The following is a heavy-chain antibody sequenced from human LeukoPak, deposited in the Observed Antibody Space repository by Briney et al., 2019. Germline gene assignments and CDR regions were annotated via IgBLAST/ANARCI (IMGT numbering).Heavy chain of an antibody. CDR3: ARARGTTGTTRIAFDI. CDR2: ISGSGGST. J-gene: IGHJ3*02. V-gene: IGHV3-23*01. CDR1: GGSISSYY. D-gene: IGHD1-1*01. Sequence: ETLSLTCTVSGGSISSYYWSWVRQAPGHGLEWVSAISGSGGSTYYEDSVKGRFTISRDNSKNTVYLQMDSPRPEDTGECYCARARGTTGTTRIAFDIWGKGTMVTVSS.